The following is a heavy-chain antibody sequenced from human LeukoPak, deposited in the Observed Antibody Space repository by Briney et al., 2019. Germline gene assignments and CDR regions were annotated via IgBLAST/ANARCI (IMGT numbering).Heavy chain of an antibody. CDR2: IYYSGST. CDR3: ARDPGLPVGWFDP. D-gene: IGHD1-26*01. J-gene: IGHJ5*02. CDR1: GGSISSYY. V-gene: IGHV4-59*01. Sequence: SETLSLTCTVSGGSISSYYWSWIRQPPGKGLEWIGYIYYSGSTNYNPSLKSRVTISVDTSKNQFSLKLSSVTAADTAVYYCARDPGLPVGWFDPWGQGTLVTVSS.